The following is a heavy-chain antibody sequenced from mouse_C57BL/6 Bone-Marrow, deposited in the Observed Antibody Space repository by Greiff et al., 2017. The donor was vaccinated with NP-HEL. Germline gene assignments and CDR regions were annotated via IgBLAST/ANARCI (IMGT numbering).Heavy chain of an antibody. V-gene: IGHV1-82*01. CDR2: IYPGDGDT. Sequence: QVQLKQSGPELVKPGASVKISCKASGYAFSSSWMNWVKQRPGKGLEWIGRIYPGDGDTNYNGKFKGKATLTADKSSSTAYMQLSSLTSEDSAVYFCAGNYKRFAYWGQGTLVTVSA. CDR1: GYAFSSSW. CDR3: AGNYKRFAY. J-gene: IGHJ3*01. D-gene: IGHD2-1*01.